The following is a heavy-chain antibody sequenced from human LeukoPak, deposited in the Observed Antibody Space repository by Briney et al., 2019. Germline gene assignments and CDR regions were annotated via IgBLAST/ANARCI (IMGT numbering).Heavy chain of an antibody. Sequence: GGSLRLSCAASGFTFSSYWMSWVRQAPGKGLEWVANIKQDGSEKYYVDSVKGRFTISRGNAKNSLYLRMNSLRAEDTAVYYCARSLYYDILTGYFDYWGQGTLVTVSS. V-gene: IGHV3-7*01. J-gene: IGHJ4*02. CDR3: ARSLYYDILTGYFDY. CDR2: IKQDGSEK. CDR1: GFTFSSYW. D-gene: IGHD3-9*01.